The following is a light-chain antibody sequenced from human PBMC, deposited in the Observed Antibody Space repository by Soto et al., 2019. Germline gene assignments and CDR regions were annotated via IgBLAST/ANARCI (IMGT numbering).Light chain of an antibody. CDR3: QQGYSTPWT. V-gene: IGKV1-39*01. Sequence: DIQMTQSPSSLSASVGDRVTITGRASQSISSYLHWYQQKPGKAPKLLIYAASNLQSGVPSRFSASGSGTDFTLTLNSLQPEEFATYYCQQGYSTPWTVGKGTKVDIK. J-gene: IGKJ1*01. CDR1: QSISSY. CDR2: AAS.